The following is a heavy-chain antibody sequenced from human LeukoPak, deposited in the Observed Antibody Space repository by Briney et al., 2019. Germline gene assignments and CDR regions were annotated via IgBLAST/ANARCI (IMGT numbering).Heavy chain of an antibody. CDR3: AASYSETQLFYFDY. CDR1: GFTFSRYS. CDR2: ISASSETI. V-gene: IGHV3-48*01. Sequence: GGSLRLSCAASGFTFSRYSMNWVRQAPGKGLEFVSYISASSETIYYADSAKGRFTISRNNAKNSVYLQLDSLRAEDTAVYYGAASYSETQLFYFDYWGQGNLVTVSS. J-gene: IGHJ4*02. D-gene: IGHD1-26*01.